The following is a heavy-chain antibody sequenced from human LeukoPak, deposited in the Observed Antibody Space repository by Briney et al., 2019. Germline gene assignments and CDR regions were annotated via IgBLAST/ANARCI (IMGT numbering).Heavy chain of an antibody. V-gene: IGHV3-72*01. J-gene: IGHJ3*02. CDR2: IRNKANSYRT. Sequence: GGSLRLSCAASGFTISDHYMDWVRQAPGKGLEWIGRIRNKANSYRTEFAASVKGRFTLSIDDSKNSLYLQMNSLKTEDTAVYYCTTDVYYYGSGGTRDAFDIWGQGTMVTVSS. CDR3: TTDVYYYGSGGTRDAFDI. CDR1: GFTISDHY. D-gene: IGHD3-10*01.